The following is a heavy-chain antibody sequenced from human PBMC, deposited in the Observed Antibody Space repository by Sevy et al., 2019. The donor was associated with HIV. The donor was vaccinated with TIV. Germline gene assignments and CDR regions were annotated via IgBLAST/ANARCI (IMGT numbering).Heavy chain of an antibody. D-gene: IGHD4-17*01. CDR1: GFAFTNYYA. CDR2: ISYDGSDK. J-gene: IGHJ6*02. Sequence: GGSLRLSCTASGFAFTNYYALHWVRQAPVKGLEWVALISYDGSDKFYADSVKGRFTITRDNFKNTLYLQMNGLTTEDTAVYYCARPRANYVDHYFFYAMDVWGQWTTVTVSS. CDR3: ARPRANYVDHYFFYAMDV. V-gene: IGHV3-30-3*01.